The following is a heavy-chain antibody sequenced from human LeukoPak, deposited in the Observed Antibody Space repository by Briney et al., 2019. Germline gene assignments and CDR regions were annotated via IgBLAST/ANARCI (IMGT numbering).Heavy chain of an antibody. J-gene: IGHJ6*03. CDR2: INTDGSST. Sequence: GGSLRLSCAASGFTFSSYWMHWVRQVPGKRLVWVSRINTDGSSTSYADSVKGRFTISRDNAKNTLYLQMNSLRAEDTAVYYCARDYTPGGDYYYYMDVWGKGTTVTASS. CDR1: GFTFSSYW. CDR3: ARDYTPGGDYYYYMDV. V-gene: IGHV3-74*01. D-gene: IGHD2-15*01.